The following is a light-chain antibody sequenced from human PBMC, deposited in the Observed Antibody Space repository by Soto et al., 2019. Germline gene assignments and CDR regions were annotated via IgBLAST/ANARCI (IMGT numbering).Light chain of an antibody. J-gene: IGKJ1*01. CDR2: GAS. CDR1: QSISSTF. Sequence: EIVLTQSPGTLSLSPGERATLSCRASQSISSTFLAWYQHKPGQAPKVVIYGASRRATGIPDRFSGSGSGTDFTLNISRLEPEDFAVYYCKQYASSFTFFQGTKVEMK. CDR3: KQYASSFT. V-gene: IGKV3-20*01.